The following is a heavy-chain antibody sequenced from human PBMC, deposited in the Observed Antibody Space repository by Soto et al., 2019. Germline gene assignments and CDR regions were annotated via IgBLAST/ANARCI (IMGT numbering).Heavy chain of an antibody. Sequence: PSETLSLTCTVSGGSISSGDYYWSWIRQPPGKGLEWIGYIYYSGSTYYNPSLKSRVTISVDTSKNQFSLKLSSVTAADTAVYYCAREGLDDFNWFDPWGQGTLVTVSS. J-gene: IGHJ5*02. V-gene: IGHV4-30-4*01. CDR3: AREGLDDFNWFDP. CDR2: IYYSGST. CDR1: GGSISSGDYY. D-gene: IGHD3-3*01.